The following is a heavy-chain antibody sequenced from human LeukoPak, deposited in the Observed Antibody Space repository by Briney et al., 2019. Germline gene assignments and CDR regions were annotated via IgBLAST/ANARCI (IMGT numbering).Heavy chain of an antibody. V-gene: IGHV3-23*01. J-gene: IGHJ5*02. CDR1: GFTYSSYA. CDR2: ISGSGGST. D-gene: IGHD2-8*01. Sequence: GGSLRLSCAASGFTYSSYAMSWVRQAPGKGLEWVSAISGSGGSTYYAVSVKGRFTISRDNSKNTLYLQMNSLRAEDTAVYYCAKDPNHQANNWFDPWGQGTLVTVSS. CDR3: AKDPNHQANNWFDP.